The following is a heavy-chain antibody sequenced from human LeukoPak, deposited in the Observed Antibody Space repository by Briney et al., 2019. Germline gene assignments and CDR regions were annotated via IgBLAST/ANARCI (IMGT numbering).Heavy chain of an antibody. D-gene: IGHD3-3*01. Sequence: PSETLSLTCTVSGGTISSYYSGLIRQPPGKGLELVGSIYYSGSTNYNPSLKSRVTISVDTSKNQFSLKLSSVTAADTAVYYCARRGSHYDFWCGIAYYMDVWGKGTTVTVSS. V-gene: IGHV4-59*01. CDR2: IYYSGST. J-gene: IGHJ6*03. CDR3: ARRGSHYDFWCGIAYYMDV. CDR1: GGTISSYY.